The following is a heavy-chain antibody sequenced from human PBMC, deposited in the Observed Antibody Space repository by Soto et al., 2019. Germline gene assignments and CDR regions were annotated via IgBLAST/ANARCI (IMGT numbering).Heavy chain of an antibody. D-gene: IGHD3-22*01. CDR2: VYSTGST. CDR1: GGAITAYY. J-gene: IGHJ5*02. Sequence: SSETLSLTCTVSGGAITAYYWSWIRQPVGEGLQWIGRVYSTGSTNYNPSLRSRVTMSVDTSQNQFFLRLSSVTAADTAVYYCARVEYYDSNNWFDHWGQGILVTVSS. CDR3: ARVEYYDSNNWFDH. V-gene: IGHV4-4*07.